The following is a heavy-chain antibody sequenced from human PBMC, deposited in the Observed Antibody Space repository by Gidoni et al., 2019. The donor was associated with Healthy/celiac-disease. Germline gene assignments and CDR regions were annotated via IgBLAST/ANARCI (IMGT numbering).Heavy chain of an antibody. V-gene: IGHV4-39*01. CDR3: ARGFYDSSGYPDAFDI. CDR2: IYYSGST. CDR1: RCPIISISYY. J-gene: IGHJ3*02. Sequence: QLPLQESALGLVKPSDTLSLPCTVSRCPIISISYYWGWIRQPPGKGLECIGRIYYSGSTYYNPSIKSRVTISVDTSKNQFYLKLSSVTAADTAVYYCARGFYDSSGYPDAFDIWGQGTMVTVSS. D-gene: IGHD3-22*01.